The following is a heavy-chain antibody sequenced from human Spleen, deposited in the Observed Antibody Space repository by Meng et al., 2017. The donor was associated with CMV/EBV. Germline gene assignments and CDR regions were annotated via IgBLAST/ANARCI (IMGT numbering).Heavy chain of an antibody. D-gene: IGHD6-13*01. V-gene: IGHV4-61*08. Sequence: QVQLREAGPGLVKPSQTLSLTCTVSGGSISSGDYYWSWIRQPPGKGLEWIGYIYYSGSTNYNPSLKSRVTISVDTSKNQFSLKLSSVTAADTAVYYCARGESYSSSWYFDYWGQGTLVTVSS. CDR3: ARGESYSSSWYFDY. CDR1: GGSISSGDYY. J-gene: IGHJ4*02. CDR2: IYYSGST.